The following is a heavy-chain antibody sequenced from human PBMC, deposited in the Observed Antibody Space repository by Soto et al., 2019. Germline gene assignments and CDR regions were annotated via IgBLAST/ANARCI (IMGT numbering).Heavy chain of an antibody. Sequence: PGGSLRLSCAASGFSFNNYAMGWVRQAPGKGLEWVSAITGSGSDTYYLDSVKGRFTISRDNSKNTLFLQMNSLRAEDTAIYYCVKLGSSAWSPHYYFDYWGQGTLVTVSS. V-gene: IGHV3-23*01. CDR1: GFSFNNYA. CDR2: ITGSGSDT. J-gene: IGHJ4*02. D-gene: IGHD3-10*01. CDR3: VKLGSSAWSPHYYFDY.